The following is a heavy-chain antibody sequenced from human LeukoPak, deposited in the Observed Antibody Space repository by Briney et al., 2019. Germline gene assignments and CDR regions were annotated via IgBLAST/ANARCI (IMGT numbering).Heavy chain of an antibody. V-gene: IGHV3-23*01. D-gene: IGHD3-9*01. Sequence: GGSLRLSCVASAFTYSTYGMSWVRQAPGKGLEWVSAIGGSGGSTYYADSVKGRFTISRDNSKNTLYLQMNSLRAEDTAVYYCAKDGGEYYDILTGYYPRLYYMDVWGKGTTVTISS. CDR1: AFTYSTYG. J-gene: IGHJ6*03. CDR3: AKDGGEYYDILTGYYPRLYYMDV. CDR2: IGGSGGST.